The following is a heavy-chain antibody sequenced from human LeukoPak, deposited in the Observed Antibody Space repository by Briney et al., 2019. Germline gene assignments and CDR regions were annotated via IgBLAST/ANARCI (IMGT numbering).Heavy chain of an antibody. CDR3: ARGGYSSGYYYFDY. D-gene: IGHD6-19*01. CDR1: GYSISSGYY. J-gene: IGHJ4*02. V-gene: IGHV4-38-2*02. CDR2: IYHSGST. Sequence: SETLSLTCTVSGYSISSGYYWGWIRQPPGKGLEWIGSIYHSGSTYYNPSLKSRVTISVDTSKNQFSLKLSSVTAADTAAYYCARGGYSSGYYYFDYWGQGTLVTVSS.